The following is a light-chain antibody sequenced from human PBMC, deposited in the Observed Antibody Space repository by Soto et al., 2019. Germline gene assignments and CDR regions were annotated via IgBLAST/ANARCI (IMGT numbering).Light chain of an antibody. V-gene: IGKV1-39*01. CDR1: QSISSY. J-gene: IGKJ1*01. CDR3: QQRYSTPWT. CDR2: AAS. Sequence: DLQMTQSPSSLSASVGDIVTSTCRASQSISSYFNWYQQKPGKAPKFLLYAASSLQSGVPSRISGSGSGTNFTPTISSLQHEDFATYSCQQRYSTPWTFGQGTQVEVK.